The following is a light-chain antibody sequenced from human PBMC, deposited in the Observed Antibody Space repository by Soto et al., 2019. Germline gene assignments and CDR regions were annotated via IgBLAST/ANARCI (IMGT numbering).Light chain of an antibody. Sequence: DIQLTQSPSFLSASVGDRVTITCRASQVISSYVAWYQQKPGKAPKLLIHAASVLESGVPSRFSGGGSGTEFTLTISSLQPEDFGTYYCQHLHSSSVTFGRGTKVEIK. CDR1: QVISSY. CDR2: AAS. CDR3: QHLHSSSVT. J-gene: IGKJ1*01. V-gene: IGKV1-9*01.